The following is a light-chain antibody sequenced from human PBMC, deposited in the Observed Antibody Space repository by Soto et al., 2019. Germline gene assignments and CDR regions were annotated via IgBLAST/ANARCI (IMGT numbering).Light chain of an antibody. CDR3: QQYGSSPWT. CDR1: QSVSSSY. V-gene: IGKV3-20*01. CDR2: GAS. Sequence: TVLSQSPGTLSLSPRERATLSCRASQSVSSSYLAWYQQKPGQAPRLLIYGASSRATGIPDRFSGSGSGTDFTLTISRLEPEDFAVYYCQQYGSSPWTFGQGSKVDIK. J-gene: IGKJ1*01.